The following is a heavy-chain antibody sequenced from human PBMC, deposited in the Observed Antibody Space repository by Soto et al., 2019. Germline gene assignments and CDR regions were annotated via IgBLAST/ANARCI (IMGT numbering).Heavy chain of an antibody. J-gene: IGHJ4*02. CDR1: GYTFTSYA. D-gene: IGHD3-9*01. CDR3: ARDGTRGLRYFDWLPSYFDY. CDR2: INAGNGNT. V-gene: IGHV1-3*01. Sequence: QVQLVQSGAEVKKPGASVKVSCKASGYTFTSYAMHWVRQAPGQRLEWMGWINAGNGNTKYSQKFQGRVTITRDTSASTGYMELSSLRSEDTAVYYCARDGTRGLRYFDWLPSYFDYWGQGTLVTVSS.